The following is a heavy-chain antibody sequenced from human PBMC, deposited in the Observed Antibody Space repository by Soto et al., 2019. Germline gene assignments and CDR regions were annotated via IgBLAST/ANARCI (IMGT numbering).Heavy chain of an antibody. J-gene: IGHJ5*02. Sequence: SETLSLTCTVSGGSITSSSYYWGWIRQPPGKGLEWIGSIYYSGSTYYNPSLKNRVTISVDTSKNQFSLKLSSVTAADTAVYYCATQEVGGSYVYTFDPWGQGTLVTVSS. CDR1: GGSITSSSYY. V-gene: IGHV4-39*01. CDR3: ATQEVGGSYVYTFDP. D-gene: IGHD1-26*01. CDR2: IYYSGST.